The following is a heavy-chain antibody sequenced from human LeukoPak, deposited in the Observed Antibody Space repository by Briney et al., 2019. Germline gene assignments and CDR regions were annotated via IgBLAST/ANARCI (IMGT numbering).Heavy chain of an antibody. Sequence: GGSLRLSCAVSGITLSNYGMSWVRQAPGKGLEWVSAISGSGSNTYYADSVKGRFTISRDNFKNTLYLQMNSLRAEDTALYYCAKGSGGAVDNFDYWGQGTLGTVSS. CDR3: AKGSGGAVDNFDY. D-gene: IGHD5-12*01. CDR2: ISGSGSNT. CDR1: GITLSNYG. V-gene: IGHV3-23*01. J-gene: IGHJ4*02.